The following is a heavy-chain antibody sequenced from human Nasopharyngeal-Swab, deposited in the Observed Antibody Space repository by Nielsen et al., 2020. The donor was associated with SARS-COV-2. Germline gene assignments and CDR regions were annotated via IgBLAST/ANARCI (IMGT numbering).Heavy chain of an antibody. D-gene: IGHD2-2*01. V-gene: IGHV4-39*01. J-gene: IGHJ3*02. CDR2: IYYSGST. CDR3: ARPNTPEDIVVVPAAIAFDI. Sequence: RQAPGKGLEWIGSIYYSGSTYYNPSLKSRVTIFVDTSKNQFSLKLSSVTAADTAVYYCARPNTPEDIVVVPAAIAFDIWGQGTMVTVSS.